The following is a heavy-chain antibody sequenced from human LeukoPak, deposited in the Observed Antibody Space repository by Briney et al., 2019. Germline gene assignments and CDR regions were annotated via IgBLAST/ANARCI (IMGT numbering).Heavy chain of an antibody. CDR3: ARSRSEPYSSYVNWFDP. CDR2: IIPIFGTA. CDR1: GGTFSSYA. Sequence: SVKVSCKASGGTFSSYAISWVRQAPGQGLEWMGGIIPIFGTANYAQKFQGRVTITADKSTSTAYMELSSLRSEDTAVCYCARSRSEPYSSYVNWFDPWGQGTLVTVSS. J-gene: IGHJ5*02. D-gene: IGHD2-2*01. V-gene: IGHV1-69*06.